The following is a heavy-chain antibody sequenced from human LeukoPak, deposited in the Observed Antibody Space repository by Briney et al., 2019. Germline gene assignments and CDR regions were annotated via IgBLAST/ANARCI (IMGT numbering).Heavy chain of an antibody. Sequence: PGGSLRLSCAASGFTFSSYEMNWVRQAPGKGLEWVSYISSSGRSIYYADSVKGRFTISRDNAKNSLYLQMNSLRAEDTALYYCARGVMATITSDYWGQGTLVTVSS. CDR2: ISSSGRSI. CDR3: ARGVMATITSDY. CDR1: GFTFSSYE. J-gene: IGHJ4*02. V-gene: IGHV3-48*03. D-gene: IGHD5-24*01.